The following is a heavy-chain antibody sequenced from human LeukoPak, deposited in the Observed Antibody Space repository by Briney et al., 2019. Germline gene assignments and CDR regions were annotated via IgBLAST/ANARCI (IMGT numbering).Heavy chain of an antibody. V-gene: IGHV4-34*01. CDR1: GGSFSGYY. Sequence: SETLSLTCAVYGGSFSGYYWSWIRQPPGKGLEWIGEINHSGSTNYNPSLKSRVTISVDTSKNQFSLKLSSVTAADTAVYYCARHLAWGYPEIYMVRRRRQWFDPWGQGTLVTVSS. CDR3: ARHLAWGYPEIYMVRRRRQWFDP. D-gene: IGHD3-10*01. CDR2: INHSGST. J-gene: IGHJ5*02.